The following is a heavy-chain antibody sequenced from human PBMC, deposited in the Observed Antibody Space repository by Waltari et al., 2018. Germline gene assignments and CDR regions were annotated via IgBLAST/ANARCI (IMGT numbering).Heavy chain of an antibody. J-gene: IGHJ4*03. CDR3: ALWESGWRAFRF. CDR1: GFSVSGYF. V-gene: IGHV4-59*08. CDR2: IRHTGDT. Sequence: QVQLQESGPGLVKSSETLSLPCTVSGFSVSGYFWNWIRQAPGKGPEWIGYIRHTGDTKQNPSLKSRVTMSVDTSRNDFSLRLSSVTAADTAVYYCALWESGWRAFRFWGQGTLGTVSS. D-gene: IGHD6-19*01.